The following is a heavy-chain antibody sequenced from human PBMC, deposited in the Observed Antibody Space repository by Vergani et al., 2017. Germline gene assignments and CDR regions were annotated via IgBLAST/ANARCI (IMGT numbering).Heavy chain of an antibody. CDR3: ARDLMAYPNWFDP. CDR2: IYYSGST. Sequence: QVQLQESGPGLVKPSETLSLTCTVSGGSISSYYWSWIRQPPGKGLEWIGYIYYSGSTNYNPSLKSRVTISVDTSKNQFSLKLSSVTAADTAVYYCARDLMAYPNWFDPWGQGTLVTVSS. V-gene: IGHV4-59*12. J-gene: IGHJ5*02. D-gene: IGHD5-24*01. CDR1: GGSISSYY.